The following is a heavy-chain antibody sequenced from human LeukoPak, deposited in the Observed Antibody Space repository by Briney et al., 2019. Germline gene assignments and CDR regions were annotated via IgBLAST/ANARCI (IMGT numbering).Heavy chain of an antibody. J-gene: IGHJ3*02. CDR2: IIPIFGTA. V-gene: IGHV1-69*06. CDR1: GGTFSSYA. CDR3: ARAYMVRGVITPNAFDI. Sequence: SVKVSRKASGGTFSSYAISWVRQAPGQGLEWMGGIIPIFGTANYAQKFQGRVTITADKSTSTAYMELSSLRSEDTAVYYCARAYMVRGVITPNAFDIWGQGTMVTVSS. D-gene: IGHD3-10*01.